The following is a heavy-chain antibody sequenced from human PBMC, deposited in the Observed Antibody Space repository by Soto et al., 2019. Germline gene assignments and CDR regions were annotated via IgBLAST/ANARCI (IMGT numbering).Heavy chain of an antibody. V-gene: IGHV4-39*02. CDR3: ATGNIDFWSGYKYFYYGMDV. CDR2: ISYGGNT. D-gene: IGHD3-3*01. J-gene: IGHJ6*02. CDR1: GGSVRSSNYY. Sequence: PSETLSLTCTVSGGSVRSSNYYWAWIRQPPGKGLEWIGSISYGGNTYSNPSLKSRLTISVDTSNNHISLRLSSVTAADTAIYYCATGNIDFWSGYKYFYYGMDVWGQGTTVTV.